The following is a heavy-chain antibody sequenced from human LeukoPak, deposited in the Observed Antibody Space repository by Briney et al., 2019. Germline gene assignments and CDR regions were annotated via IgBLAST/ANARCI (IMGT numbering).Heavy chain of an antibody. CDR1: GFTFDGYA. CDR2: ISWNSGSI. CDR3: AKGTTVTSAFGF. J-gene: IGHJ3*01. Sequence: PGRSLRLSCAASGFTFDGYAMHWVRQAPGKGLEWVSGISWNSGSIGYADSVKGRFTISRDNAKNSLYLQMNSLRAEDTALYYCAKGTTVTSAFGFWGQGTMVTVSS. V-gene: IGHV3-9*01. D-gene: IGHD4-17*01.